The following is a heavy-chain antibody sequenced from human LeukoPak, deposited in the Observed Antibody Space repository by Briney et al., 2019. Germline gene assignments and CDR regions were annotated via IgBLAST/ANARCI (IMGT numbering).Heavy chain of an antibody. J-gene: IGHJ4*02. CDR3: ARSGGWSEFDY. CDR1: GGSISSYY. D-gene: IGHD6-19*01. V-gene: IGHV4-59*01. CDR2: IYYSGST. Sequence: SETLSLTCTVSGGSISSYYRSWIRQPPGKGLEWIGYIYYSGSTNYNPSLKSRVTISVDTSKNQFSLKLSSVTAADAAVYYCARSGGWSEFDYWGQGTLVTASS.